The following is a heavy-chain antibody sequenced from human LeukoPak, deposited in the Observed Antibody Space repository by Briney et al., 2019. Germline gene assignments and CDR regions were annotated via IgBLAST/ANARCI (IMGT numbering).Heavy chain of an antibody. D-gene: IGHD5-12*01. CDR2: IIPIFGTA. Sequence: RASVKASCKASGGTFSSYAISWVRQAPGQGLEWMGGIIPIFGTANYAQKFQSRVTITADKSTSTAYMELSSLRSDDTAVYYCARVRNSGFRYVDSWGQGTLVTVSS. CDR3: ARVRNSGFRYVDS. V-gene: IGHV1-69*06. CDR1: GGTFSSYA. J-gene: IGHJ4*02.